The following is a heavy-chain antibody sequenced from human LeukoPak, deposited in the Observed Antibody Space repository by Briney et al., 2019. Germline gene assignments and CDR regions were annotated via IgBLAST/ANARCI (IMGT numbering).Heavy chain of an antibody. CDR3: ARDRLGGTAQDY. Sequence: SETLSLTCTVSDGSISSYYWSWLRQPPGKGLEWIGYIYYSGSTNYNPSLKSRVTISVDTSKNQFSLKLSSVTAADTAVYYCARDRLGGTAQDYWGQGTLVTVSS. CDR2: IYYSGST. CDR1: DGSISSYY. V-gene: IGHV4-59*01. J-gene: IGHJ4*02. D-gene: IGHD3-16*01.